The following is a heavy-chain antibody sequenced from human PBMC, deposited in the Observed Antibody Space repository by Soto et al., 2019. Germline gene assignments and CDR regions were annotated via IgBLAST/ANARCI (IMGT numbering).Heavy chain of an antibody. CDR1: GGTFSTTA. CDR2: IVPIFGIP. J-gene: IGHJ5*02. V-gene: IGHV1-69*10. D-gene: IGHD2-15*01. CDR3: ARDSHSAGGWFDP. Sequence: SVNVSCKASGGTFSTTAIAWVRQAPGQGLEWMGGIVPIFGIPNYAQKFQGRLAITADKSTNTAYMELISLRSEDTAVYYCARDSHSAGGWFDPWGLGTLVTVSS.